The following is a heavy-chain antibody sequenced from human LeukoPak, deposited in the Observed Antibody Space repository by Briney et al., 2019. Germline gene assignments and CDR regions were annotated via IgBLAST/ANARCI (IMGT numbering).Heavy chain of an antibody. D-gene: IGHD2-2*01. V-gene: IGHV3-21*01. CDR2: ISGSSSYI. J-gene: IGHJ4*02. Sequence: AGGSLRLSCAASGFTFSSYGMSWVRQAPGKGLEWVSAISGSSSYIYYADSVKGRFTISRDNAKNSLYLQMNSLRAEDTAVYYCARDRPLRYCSSTSCPGNFDYWGQGTLVTVSS. CDR3: ARDRPLRYCSSTSCPGNFDY. CDR1: GFTFSSYG.